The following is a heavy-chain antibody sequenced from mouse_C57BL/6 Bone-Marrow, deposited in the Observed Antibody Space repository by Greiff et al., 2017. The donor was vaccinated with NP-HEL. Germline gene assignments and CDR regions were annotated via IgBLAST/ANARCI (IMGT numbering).Heavy chain of an antibody. CDR1: GYTFTSYW. D-gene: IGHD2-4*01. V-gene: IGHV1-59*01. CDR2: IDPSDSYT. J-gene: IGHJ2*01. Sequence: VQLQQPGAELVRPGTSVKLSCKASGYTFTSYWMHWVKQRPGQGLEWIGVIDPSDSYTNYNQKFKGKATLTVDTSSSTAYMQLSSLTSEDSAVYYCARYYDYDGGDAMDYWGQGTTLTVSS. CDR3: ARYYDYDGGDAMDY.